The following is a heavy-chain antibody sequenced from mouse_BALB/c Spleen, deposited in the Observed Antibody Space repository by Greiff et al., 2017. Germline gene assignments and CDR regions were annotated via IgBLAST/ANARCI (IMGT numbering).Heavy chain of an antibody. J-gene: IGHJ4*01. Sequence: EVQRVESGGGLVKPGGSLKLSCAASGFTFSDYYMYWVRQTPEKRLEWVATISDGGSYTYYPDSVKGRFTISRDNAKNNLYLQMSSLKSEDTAMYYCARGEGNYYAMDYWGQGTSVTVSS. CDR3: ARGEGNYYAMDY. V-gene: IGHV5-4*02. CDR2: ISDGGSYT. CDR1: GFTFSDYY.